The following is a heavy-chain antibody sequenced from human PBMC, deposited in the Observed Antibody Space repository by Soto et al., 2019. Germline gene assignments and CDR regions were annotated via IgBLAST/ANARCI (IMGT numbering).Heavy chain of an antibody. D-gene: IGHD3-9*01. J-gene: IGHJ6*02. Sequence: PSETLSLTCTVSGGSISGGDYYWSWIRQPPGKGLEWIGYIYYIGSTYYNPSLKSRVTISVDTSKNQFSLKLSSVTAADTAVYYRARGLTYYDILLGYSLPLGVSGQGTRVTASS. CDR3: ARGLTYYDILLGYSLPLGV. CDR2: IYYIGST. V-gene: IGHV4-30-4*01. CDR1: GGSISGGDYY.